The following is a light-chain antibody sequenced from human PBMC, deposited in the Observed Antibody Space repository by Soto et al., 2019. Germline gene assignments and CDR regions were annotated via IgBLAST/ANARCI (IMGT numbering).Light chain of an antibody. CDR2: EVA. Sequence: QSALTQPASVSGSPGQSITISCTGTSTDPATYDLVSWYQQHPGKPPQLIIYEVAKRPSGVSARFSGSQSGDTASLTISGLQAADEAYYYCCSRLFGGGTQLTVL. J-gene: IGLJ2*01. CDR3: CSRL. V-gene: IGLV2-23*02. CDR1: STDPATYDL.